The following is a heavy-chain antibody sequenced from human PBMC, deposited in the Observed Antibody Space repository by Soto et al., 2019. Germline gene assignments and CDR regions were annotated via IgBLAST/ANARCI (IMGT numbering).Heavy chain of an antibody. J-gene: IGHJ4*02. CDR3: ASPRSGYYWGYFDY. CDR1: GFTFSSYG. CDR2: ISYDGSNK. D-gene: IGHD3-22*01. Sequence: GSLRLSCAASGFTFSSYGMHWVRQAPGKGLEWVAVISYDGSNKYYADSVKGRFTISRDNSKNTLYLQMNSLRAEDTAVYYCASPRSGYYWGYFDYWGQGTLVTVSS. V-gene: IGHV3-30*03.